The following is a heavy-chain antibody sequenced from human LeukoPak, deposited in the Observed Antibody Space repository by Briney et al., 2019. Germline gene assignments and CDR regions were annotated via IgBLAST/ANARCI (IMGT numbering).Heavy chain of an antibody. CDR3: ARADRGTGGYFDY. V-gene: IGHV3-21*01. CDR2: ISSSSSYI. D-gene: IGHD7-27*01. CDR1: GFTFSSYS. Sequence: GWSLRLSCAASGFTFSSYSMNWVRQAPGKGLEWVSSISSSSSYIYYADSVKGRFTISRDNAKNSLYLQMNSLRAVDTAVYYCARADRGTGGYFDYWGQGTLVTVSS. J-gene: IGHJ4*02.